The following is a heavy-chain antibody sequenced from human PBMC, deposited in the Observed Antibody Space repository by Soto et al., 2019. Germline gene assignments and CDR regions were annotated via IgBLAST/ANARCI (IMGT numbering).Heavy chain of an antibody. Sequence: QVQLVQSGAEVKKPGASVKVSCKASGYTFTSYDINWVRQATGQGLEWMGWMNPNSGNTAYAQKFQGRVTMTRNTAISTAYMALSSLSSEHTAVYYCATHMPTRGMDVWGQGTTVTVSS. V-gene: IGHV1-8*01. CDR2: MNPNSGNT. D-gene: IGHD2-2*01. CDR3: ATHMPTRGMDV. CDR1: GYTFTSYD. J-gene: IGHJ6*02.